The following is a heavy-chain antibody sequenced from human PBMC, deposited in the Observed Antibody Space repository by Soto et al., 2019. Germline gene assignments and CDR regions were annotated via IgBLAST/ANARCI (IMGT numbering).Heavy chain of an antibody. CDR1: GGSISSYY. Sequence: SETLSLTCTVSGGSISSYYWSWIRQPPGKGLEWIGYIYYSGSTNYNPSLKSRVTISVDTSKNQFSLKLSSVTAADTAVYYCTRGRGTPQEDYYFDYWGQGTLVTVSS. CDR3: TRGRGTPQEDYYFDY. V-gene: IGHV4-59*01. CDR2: IYYSGST. D-gene: IGHD3-16*01. J-gene: IGHJ4*02.